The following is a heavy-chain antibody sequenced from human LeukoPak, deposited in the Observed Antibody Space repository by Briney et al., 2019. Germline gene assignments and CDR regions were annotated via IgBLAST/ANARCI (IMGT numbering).Heavy chain of an antibody. CDR1: GYTFTGYY. J-gene: IGHJ3*02. Sequence: GESLKISCKGSGYTFTGYYMHWVRQAPGQGLEWMGRINPNSGGTNYAQKFQGRVTMTRDTSISTAYMELSRLRSDDTAVYYCARDSPYYYDSSGFDAFDIWGQGTMVTVSS. CDR2: INPNSGGT. V-gene: IGHV1-2*06. D-gene: IGHD3-22*01. CDR3: ARDSPYYYDSSGFDAFDI.